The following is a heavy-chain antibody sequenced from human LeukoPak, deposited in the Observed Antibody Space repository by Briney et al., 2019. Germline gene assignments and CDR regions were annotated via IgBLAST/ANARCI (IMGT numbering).Heavy chain of an antibody. Sequence: ASVKVSCKASGYTFTSYGISWVRQAPGQGLEWMGWISAYNGNTNYAQTLQGRVTMTTDTSTSTAYMELRSLRPDDTAMYYCARRGVYYYDSSGRANYYFDYWGQGTLVTVSS. V-gene: IGHV1-18*01. CDR3: ARRGVYYYDSSGRANYYFDY. CDR2: ISAYNGNT. D-gene: IGHD3-22*01. CDR1: GYTFTSYG. J-gene: IGHJ4*02.